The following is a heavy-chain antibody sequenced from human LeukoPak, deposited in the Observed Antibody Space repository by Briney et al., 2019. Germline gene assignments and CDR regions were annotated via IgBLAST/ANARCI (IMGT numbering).Heavy chain of an antibody. Sequence: GGSLRLSCAASGFTFSSYAMHWVRQAPGKGLEWVAVISYDGSNKYYADSVKGRFTISRDNSKNTLYLQMNSLRAEDTAVYYCARGGYDSSGYYDYYGMDVWGQGTTVTVSS. CDR1: GFTFSSYA. CDR2: ISYDGSNK. D-gene: IGHD3-22*01. CDR3: ARGGYDSSGYYDYYGMDV. J-gene: IGHJ6*02. V-gene: IGHV3-30-3*01.